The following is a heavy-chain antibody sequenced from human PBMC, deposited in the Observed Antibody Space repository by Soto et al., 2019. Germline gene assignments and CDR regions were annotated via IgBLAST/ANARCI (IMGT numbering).Heavy chain of an antibody. Sequence: QVQLVQSGAEVKKPGASMKISCTASGYTFSSNFIHWLRQAPGHSPEWMGLINPSDGSTTSAHRVQGRVTLTRDTSTRTVYMELTSLRFEVAAVYYGARVNSGAFWYFDLWGRGTLVTVSS. V-gene: IGHV1-46*01. CDR2: INPSDGST. CDR3: ARVNSGAFWYFDL. J-gene: IGHJ2*01. D-gene: IGHD1-26*01. CDR1: GYTFSSNF.